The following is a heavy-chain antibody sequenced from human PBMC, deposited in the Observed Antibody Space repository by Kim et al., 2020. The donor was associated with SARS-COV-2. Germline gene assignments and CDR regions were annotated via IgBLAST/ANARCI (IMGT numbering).Heavy chain of an antibody. V-gene: IGHV1-3*01. J-gene: IGHJ4*02. D-gene: IGHD3-16*01. CDR2: INAGNGNT. CDR1: GYTFTSYA. CDR3: VRLGGAAFMGSDY. Sequence: ASVKVSCKASGYTFTSYAMHWVRQAPGQGLEWMGWINAGNGNTKYSQKFHDRVTITSDTSASTVYMELSSLRSEDTSVYYCVRLGGAAFMGSDYWGQGTL.